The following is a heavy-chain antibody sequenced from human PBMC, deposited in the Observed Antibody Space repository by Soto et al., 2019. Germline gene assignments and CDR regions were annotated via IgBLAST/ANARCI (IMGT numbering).Heavy chain of an antibody. CDR3: ARDYITHPNYHFDY. J-gene: IGHJ4*02. V-gene: IGHV4-61*08. D-gene: IGHD1-20*01. CDR2: IAYSGTT. Sequence: QVHLQESGPGLVKPSETLSLLCTVSGVSVSSRGFYWSWIRQSPERGLEWIGYIAYSGTTNYNPALKRRVAIAVDTANNQFALGLSSVTAADTAVYFCARDYITHPNYHFDYWGQGTRVSVSS. CDR1: GVSVSSRGFY.